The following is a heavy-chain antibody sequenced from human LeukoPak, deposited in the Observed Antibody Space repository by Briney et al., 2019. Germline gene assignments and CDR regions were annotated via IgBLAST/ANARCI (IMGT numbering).Heavy chain of an antibody. CDR2: INSDGSST. CDR1: GFTFSNYW. D-gene: IGHD2-15*01. J-gene: IGHJ5*02. Sequence: GGSLRLSCAASGFTFSNYWMHWVRQTPGKGLVWVSRINSDGSSTTYADAVKGRFTISRDNAKNTLYLQMNSLRAEDTAVYYWAKVGVIAATGWFDPWGQGTLVTVSS. CDR3: AKVGVIAATGWFDP. V-gene: IGHV3-74*01.